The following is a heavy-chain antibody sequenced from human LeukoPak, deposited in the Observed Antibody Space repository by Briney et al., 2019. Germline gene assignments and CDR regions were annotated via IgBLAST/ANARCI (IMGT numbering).Heavy chain of an antibody. CDR1: GGSFSGYY. CDR3: ATLLRGSDNLDY. J-gene: IGHJ4*02. V-gene: IGHV4-34*01. Sequence: SETLSLTCAVYGGSFSGYYWSWILQPPGKGLEWIGEINHSGSTNYNPSLKSRVTISVDTSKNQFSLKLSSVTAADTAVYYCATLLRGSDNLDYWGQGTLVTVSS. CDR2: INHSGST. D-gene: IGHD2-15*01.